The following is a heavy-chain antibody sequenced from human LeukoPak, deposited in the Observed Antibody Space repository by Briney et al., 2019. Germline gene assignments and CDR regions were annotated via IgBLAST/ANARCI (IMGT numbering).Heavy chain of an antibody. CDR2: ISAYNGNT. CDR3: VRDGYYDSSGYYTDAFDI. V-gene: IGHV1-18*01. CDR1: GYTFTSYG. J-gene: IGHJ3*02. D-gene: IGHD3-22*01. Sequence: ASVKVSCKASGYTFTSYGISWVRQAPGQGLEWMGWISAYNGNTNYAQKLQGRVTMTTDTSTSTAYMELRSLRSDDTAVYYCVRDGYYDSSGYYTDAFDIWGQGTMVTVSS.